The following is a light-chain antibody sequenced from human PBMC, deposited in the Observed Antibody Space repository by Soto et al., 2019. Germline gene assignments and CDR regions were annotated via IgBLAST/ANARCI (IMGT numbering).Light chain of an antibody. J-gene: IGKJ4*01. Sequence: DIHMTQPPSSLSASVGDRVTITCRASQDISTWVAWYQQKPGKAPKLLISAASTLQSGVPRRFSGSGSGTDFTLIISSLQPEDFATYFCQQGDSFPFTFGGGTKVDIK. V-gene: IGKV1-12*01. CDR3: QQGDSFPFT. CDR1: QDISTW. CDR2: AAS.